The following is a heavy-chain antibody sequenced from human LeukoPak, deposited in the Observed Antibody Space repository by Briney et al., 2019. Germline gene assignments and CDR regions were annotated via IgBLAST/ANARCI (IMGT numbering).Heavy chain of an antibody. V-gene: IGHV3-20*04. CDR1: GFTFSSYW. D-gene: IGHD3-22*01. J-gene: IGHJ4*02. CDR3: ARGEYYYDGSGALNY. CDR2: INWNGGST. Sequence: GGSLSLSCAASGFTFSSYWMSWVRQAPGKGLEWVSGINWNGGSTGYADSVKGRFTISRDNAKNSLYLQMNSLRAEDTALYYCARGEYYYDGSGALNYWGQGTLVTVSS.